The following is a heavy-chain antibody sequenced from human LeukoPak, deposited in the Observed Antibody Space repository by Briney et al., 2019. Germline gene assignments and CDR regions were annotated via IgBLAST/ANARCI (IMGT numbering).Heavy chain of an antibody. CDR1: GDSISSSNCY. D-gene: IGHD3-9*01. J-gene: IGHJ5*02. CDR2: IYFGGGT. Sequence: PSETLSVTCTVSGDSISSSNCYWGWTRQPPGKGLGWIGSIYFGGGTYYNASLKSRVTISVDTSKNQFSLKLSSVTAADTAMYYCARASIIIGRGRTISLDWFDPWGQGTLVTVSS. V-gene: IGHV4-39*07. CDR3: ARASIIIGRGRTISLDWFDP.